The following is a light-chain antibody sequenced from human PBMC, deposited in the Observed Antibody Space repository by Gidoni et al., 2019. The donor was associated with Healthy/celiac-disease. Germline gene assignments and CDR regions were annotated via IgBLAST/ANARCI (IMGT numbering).Light chain of an antibody. J-gene: IGKJ1*01. CDR1: QSVLYSSNNKNY. CDR2: WAS. V-gene: IGKV4-1*01. Sequence: DIVMTQSPDSLAVSLGERATINCKSSQSVLYSSNNKNYLAWYQQKPGQPPKLLIYWASTRESGVPDRFSGSGSGTDLTLTISSLQDEDVAVYYCQQYYSTTWTFGQGTKVEIK. CDR3: QQYYSTTWT.